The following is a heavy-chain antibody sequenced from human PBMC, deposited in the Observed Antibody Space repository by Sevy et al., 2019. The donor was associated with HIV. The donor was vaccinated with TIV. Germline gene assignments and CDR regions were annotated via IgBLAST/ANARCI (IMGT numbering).Heavy chain of an antibody. CDR3: GKCTLWVYDPTNRKCGMDV. Sequence: ASVKVSCKASGYNCINYGISWVRQAPGQGLEWVGGSSPFTGSPNYPQKLQDRVTVTTDTATNTAYMELRNLRSDDTAVYYCGKCTLWVYDPTNRKCGMDVWGQWTTVTVSS. CDR1: GYNCINYG. D-gene: IGHD5-12*01. CDR2: SSPFTGSP. V-gene: IGHV1-18*01. J-gene: IGHJ6*02.